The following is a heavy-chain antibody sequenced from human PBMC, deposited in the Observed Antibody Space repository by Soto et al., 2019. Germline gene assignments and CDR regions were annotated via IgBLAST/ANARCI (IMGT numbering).Heavy chain of an antibody. V-gene: IGHV4-4*02. Sequence: KPSETLSLTCAVSGGSINSRYWWSWVRQSPGKGLEWIGEIYHSGSTNYNPSLKSRVTISVDKSKNQFSLNLSSVTAADTAVYYCARDQNGSGNYYTRYFDYWGQGTLVTVSS. CDR3: ARDQNGSGNYYTRYFDY. CDR1: GGSINSRYW. D-gene: IGHD3-10*01. J-gene: IGHJ4*02. CDR2: IYHSGST.